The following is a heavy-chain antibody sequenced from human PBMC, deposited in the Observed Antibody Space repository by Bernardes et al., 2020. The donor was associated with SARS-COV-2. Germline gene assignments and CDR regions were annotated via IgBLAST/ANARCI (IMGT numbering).Heavy chain of an antibody. V-gene: IGHV3-7*01. Sequence: GGSLRLSCAVFGFSVRTKYMTWVRQAPGKGLEWVANIKRDGREPYYVDSVKGRFTISRDNAKNLVFLQLNSLRAEDTAVFYCVRFDGMDVWGQGTMVTVSS. J-gene: IGHJ6*01. CDR1: GFSVRTKY. D-gene: IGHD3-16*01. CDR2: IKRDGREP. CDR3: VRFDGMDV.